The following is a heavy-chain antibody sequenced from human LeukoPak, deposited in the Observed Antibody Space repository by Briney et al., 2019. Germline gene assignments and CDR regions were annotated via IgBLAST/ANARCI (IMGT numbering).Heavy chain of an antibody. CDR3: ARGVVVVVAATYNWFDP. CDR2: INHSGST. J-gene: IGHJ5*02. CDR1: GGSFSGYY. Sequence: SETLSLTCAVYGGSFSGYYWSWIRQPPGKGLEWIGEINHSGSTNYSPSLKSRVTISVDTSKNQFSLKLSSVTAADTAVYYCARGVVVVVAATYNWFDPWGQGTLVTVSS. D-gene: IGHD2-15*01. V-gene: IGHV4-34*01.